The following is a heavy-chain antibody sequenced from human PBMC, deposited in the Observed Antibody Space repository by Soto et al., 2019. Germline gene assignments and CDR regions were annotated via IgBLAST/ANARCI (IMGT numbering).Heavy chain of an antibody. J-gene: IGHJ1*01. D-gene: IGHD3-22*01. CDR1: RGSISSGGYY. CDR2: IYYSGST. CDR3: AIYDSSGSRGFQH. Sequence: QVQLQESGPGLVKPSQTLSLTCTVSRGSISSGGYYWSWIRQHPGKGLEWIGYIYYSGSTYYNPSLKSRVTISVDTSKNQFSLKLSSVTAADTAVYYCAIYDSSGSRGFQHWGQGTLVTVSS. V-gene: IGHV4-31*03.